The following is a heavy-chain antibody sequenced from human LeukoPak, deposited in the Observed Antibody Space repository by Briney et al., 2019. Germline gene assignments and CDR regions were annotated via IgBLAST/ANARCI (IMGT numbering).Heavy chain of an antibody. D-gene: IGHD1-26*01. Sequence: PSETLSLTCTVSGGSISSYFWSWIRQAPGKGLEWIGYIYTSGSTNYNPSLKSRVTISVDTSKNQFSLKLSSVTAADTAVYYCARESGGSYYDYWGQGTLVTVSS. V-gene: IGHV4-4*09. CDR1: GGSISSYF. CDR3: ARESGGSYYDY. J-gene: IGHJ4*02. CDR2: IYTSGST.